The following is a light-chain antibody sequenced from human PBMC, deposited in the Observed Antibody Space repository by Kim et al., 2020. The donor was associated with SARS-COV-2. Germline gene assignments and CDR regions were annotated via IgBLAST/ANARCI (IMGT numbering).Light chain of an antibody. CDR3: QQYDSSPVT. J-gene: IGKJ5*01. CDR1: QSVSSSY. Sequence: SPGERATLSCRASQSVSSSYLAWYQQNPGQAPRLLIYGASSRATGIPDRFSGSGSGTDFTLTISRLEPEDFAVYYCQQYDSSPVTFGQGTRLEIK. CDR2: GAS. V-gene: IGKV3-20*01.